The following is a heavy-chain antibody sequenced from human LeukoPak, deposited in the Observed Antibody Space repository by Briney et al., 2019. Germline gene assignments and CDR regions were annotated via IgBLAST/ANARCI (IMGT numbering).Heavy chain of an antibody. D-gene: IGHD4-11*01. Sequence: PGGSLRLSCAASGFTFSSYAMSWVRQAPGKGLEWVSAISGSGGSTYYADSVKGRFTISRDNSKNTLYLQMNSLRAEDTAVYYCAKGPSNGGDYYMDVWGKGTTVTVSS. V-gene: IGHV3-23*01. J-gene: IGHJ6*03. CDR2: ISGSGGST. CDR1: GFTFSSYA. CDR3: AKGPSNGGDYYMDV.